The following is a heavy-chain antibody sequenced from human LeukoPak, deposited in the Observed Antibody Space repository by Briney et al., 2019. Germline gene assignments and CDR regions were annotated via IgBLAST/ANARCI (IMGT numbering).Heavy chain of an antibody. CDR2: IYYSGST. CDR3: AREPYYDSSGADY. J-gene: IGHJ4*02. CDR1: GGSVSSGSYY. Sequence: PSETLSLTCTVSGGSVSSGSYYWSWIRQPPGKGLEWIGYIYYSGSTNYNPSLKSRVTISVDTSKNQFSLKLSSVTAADTAVYYCAREPYYDSSGADYWDQGTLVTVSS. V-gene: IGHV4-61*01. D-gene: IGHD3-22*01.